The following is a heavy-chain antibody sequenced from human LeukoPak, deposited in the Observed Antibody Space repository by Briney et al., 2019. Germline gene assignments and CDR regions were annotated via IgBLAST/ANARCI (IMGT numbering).Heavy chain of an antibody. CDR3: ARRVMYYGGNSGGGNNWFDP. V-gene: IGHV5-51*01. D-gene: IGHD4-23*01. CDR1: GYSFTSYW. J-gene: IGHJ5*02. CDR2: IYPDDSDT. Sequence: GESLKISCKGSGYSFTSYWIGWVRRMPGKGLEWMGIIYPDDSDTRYSPSFQGQVTISADKSISTAYLQWSSLKASDTAMYYCARRVMYYGGNSGGGNNWFDPWGQGTLVTVSS.